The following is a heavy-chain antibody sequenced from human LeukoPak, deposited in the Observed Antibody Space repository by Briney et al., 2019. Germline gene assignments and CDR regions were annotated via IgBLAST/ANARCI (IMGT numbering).Heavy chain of an antibody. CDR2: IYYSGST. CDR1: GGSVSSGSYF. D-gene: IGHD2-2*01. Sequence: SETLSLTCTVSGGSVSSGSYFWSWIRQPPGKGLEWIGYIYYSGSTYYNPSLKSRVTISVDTSKNQFSLKLSSVTAADTAVYYCARDSDCSSTSCYGAFDIWGQGTMVTVSS. V-gene: IGHV4-61*01. CDR3: ARDSDCSSTSCYGAFDI. J-gene: IGHJ3*02.